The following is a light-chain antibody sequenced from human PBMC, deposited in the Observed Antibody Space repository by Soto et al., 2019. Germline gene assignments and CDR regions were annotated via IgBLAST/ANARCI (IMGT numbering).Light chain of an antibody. V-gene: IGKV1-39*01. Sequence: DIQMTPSPSSLSASVGDRVTIACRASQNIGRSLNWYQEKPGKAPELLINAASSLQSGVPSIFSGSGSGSVCTLTISSLQPEDFATYYCQQSYTPWRFGQGTKVDIK. CDR2: AAS. CDR1: QNIGRS. J-gene: IGKJ1*01. CDR3: QQSYTPWR.